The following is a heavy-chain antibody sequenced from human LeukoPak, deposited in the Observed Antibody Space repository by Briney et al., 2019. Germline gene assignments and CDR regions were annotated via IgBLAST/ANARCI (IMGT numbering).Heavy chain of an antibody. J-gene: IGHJ4*02. D-gene: IGHD3-10*01. V-gene: IGHV3-48*04. CDR2: ISSSSYTI. Sequence: LPGGSLRLSCAASGFTFSSYNLNWVRQAPGKGLEWVSYISSSSYTIYYADSVKGRFTISRDNAKNSLYLQMNSPRAEDTAVYYCARDFTYGSVDYFDYWGQGTQVIVSS. CDR1: GFTFSSYN. CDR3: ARDFTYGSVDYFDY.